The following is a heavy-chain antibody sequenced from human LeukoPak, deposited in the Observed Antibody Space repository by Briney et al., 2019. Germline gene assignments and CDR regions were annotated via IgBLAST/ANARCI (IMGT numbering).Heavy chain of an antibody. J-gene: IGHJ4*02. CDR3: AKDWSTYYDILTGYSPKLFDY. Sequence: QAGGSLRLSCAASGFTVSSNYMSWVRQAPGKGLEWVSAISGSGGSTYYADSVKGRFTISRDNSKNTLYLQMNSLRAEDTAVYYCAKDWSTYYDILTGYSPKLFDYWGQGTLVTVSS. D-gene: IGHD3-9*01. CDR2: ISGSGGST. V-gene: IGHV3-23*01. CDR1: GFTVSSNY.